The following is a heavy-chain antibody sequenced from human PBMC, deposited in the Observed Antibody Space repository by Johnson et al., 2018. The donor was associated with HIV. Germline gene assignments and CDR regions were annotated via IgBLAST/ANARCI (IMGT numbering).Heavy chain of an antibody. J-gene: IGHJ3*02. D-gene: IGHD1-26*01. Sequence: QVQLVESGGGVVQPGRSLRLSCAASGFTFSSYAMHWVRQAPGKGLEWVAVISYDGNNKFYLDSVKGRFTISRDNSKNTLDLQMNSLRAEDTAVYYCARGKYSGSFTSPDAFDIWGQGTMVTVSS. CDR2: ISYDGNNK. CDR1: GFTFSSYA. CDR3: ARGKYSGSFTSPDAFDI. V-gene: IGHV3-30*04.